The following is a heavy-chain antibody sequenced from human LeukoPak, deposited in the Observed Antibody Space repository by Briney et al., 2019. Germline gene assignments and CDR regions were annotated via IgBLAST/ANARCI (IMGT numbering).Heavy chain of an antibody. V-gene: IGHV1-2*02. J-gene: IGHJ6*03. CDR2: INPNSGGT. D-gene: IGHD2/OR15-2a*01. CDR1: GYTFTGYY. Sequence: ASVKVSRKASGYTFTGYYMHWVRPAPGQGLEWMGWINPNSGGTNYAQKFQGRVTMTRDTSISTAYMELSRLRSDDTAVYYCARATYDYYYMDVWGKGTTVTVSS. CDR3: ARATYDYYYMDV.